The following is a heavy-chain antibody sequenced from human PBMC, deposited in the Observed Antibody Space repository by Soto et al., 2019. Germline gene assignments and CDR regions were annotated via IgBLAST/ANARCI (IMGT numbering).Heavy chain of an antibody. CDR3: ARESEDLTSNFDY. V-gene: IGHV3-21*01. CDR1: GFMFSTYV. J-gene: IGHJ4*02. CDR2: ISSTTNYI. Sequence: PGGSLRLSCATSGFMFSTYVMNWVRQAPGKGLEWVSSISSTTNYIYYADSMKGRFTVSRDNAKNSVYLEMNSLSAEDTAVYYCARESEDLTSNFDYWGQGTLVTVSS.